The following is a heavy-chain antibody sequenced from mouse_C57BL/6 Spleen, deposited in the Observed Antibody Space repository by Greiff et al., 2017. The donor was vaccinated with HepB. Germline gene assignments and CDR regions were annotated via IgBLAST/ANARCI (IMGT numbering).Heavy chain of an antibody. CDR2: INPGSGGT. Sequence: VQLQQSGAELVRPGTSVKVSCKASGYAFTNYLIEWVKQRPGQGLEWIGVINPGSGGTNYNEKFKGKATLTADKSSSTAYMQLSSLTSEDSAVYFCAMRTAQAFHAMDYWGQGTSVTVSS. CDR1: GYAFTNYL. CDR3: AMRTAQAFHAMDY. J-gene: IGHJ4*01. V-gene: IGHV1-54*01. D-gene: IGHD3-2*02.